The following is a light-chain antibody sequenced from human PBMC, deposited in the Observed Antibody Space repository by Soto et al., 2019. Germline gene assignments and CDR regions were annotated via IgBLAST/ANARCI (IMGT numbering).Light chain of an antibody. Sequence: QSVLTQPASVSGSPGQSIAISCTGTSSDVGGYDQVSWYQHHPGKAPKLMIYAVTTRPSGVSNRFSGSKSGNTASLTISGLQAEDEADYYCSSYTGSGTFFGGGTKLTVL. J-gene: IGLJ2*01. CDR3: SSYTGSGTF. CDR1: SSDVGGYDQ. V-gene: IGLV2-14*03. CDR2: AVT.